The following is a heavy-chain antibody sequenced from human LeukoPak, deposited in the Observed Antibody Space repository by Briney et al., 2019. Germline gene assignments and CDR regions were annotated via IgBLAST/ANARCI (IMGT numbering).Heavy chain of an antibody. Sequence: GGSLRLSCAASGFTFSNAWMSWVRQAPGKGLEWVANIKQDGSEKYYVDSVKGRFTISRDNAKNSLYLQMNSLRAEDTAVYYCARLLGYFDYWGQGTLVTVSS. CDR2: IKQDGSEK. V-gene: IGHV3-7*01. J-gene: IGHJ4*02. D-gene: IGHD2-8*02. CDR3: ARLLGYFDY. CDR1: GFTFSNAW.